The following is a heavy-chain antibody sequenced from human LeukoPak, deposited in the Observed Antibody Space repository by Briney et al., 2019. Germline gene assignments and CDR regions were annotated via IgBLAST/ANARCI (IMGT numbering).Heavy chain of an antibody. D-gene: IGHD3-22*01. Sequence: GGSLRLSCAASGFTFSSYWMSWVRQAPGKGLEWVANIKQDGSEKYYVDSVRGRFTISRDNAKNSLYLQMNSLRAEDTAVYYCAREGNYYDSSGYYDYFDYWGQGTLVTVSS. CDR3: AREGNYYDSSGYYDYFDY. J-gene: IGHJ4*02. CDR2: IKQDGSEK. CDR1: GFTFSSYW. V-gene: IGHV3-7*01.